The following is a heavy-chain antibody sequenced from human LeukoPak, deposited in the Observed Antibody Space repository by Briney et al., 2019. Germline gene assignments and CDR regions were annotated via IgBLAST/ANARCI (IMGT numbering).Heavy chain of an antibody. CDR2: ISYDGSNK. V-gene: IGHV3-30*14. D-gene: IGHD3-22*01. CDR3: VNYYDSSGYSFWY. Sequence: GRSLRLSCAASGFTFSSYAMHWVRQAPGKGLEWVAVISYDGSNKYYADSVKGRFTISRDNSKNTLYLQMSSLRAEDTAVYYCVNYYDSSGYSFWYWGQGTLVTVSS. J-gene: IGHJ4*02. CDR1: GFTFSSYA.